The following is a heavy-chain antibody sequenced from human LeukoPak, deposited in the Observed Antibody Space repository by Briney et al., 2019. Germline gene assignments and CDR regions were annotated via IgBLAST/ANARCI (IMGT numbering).Heavy chain of an antibody. Sequence: GASVKVSCKASGYTFTSYGISWVRQAPGQGLEWVGWIRAYNGNTNYAQKLQGRVTMTTDTSTSTAYMELRSLRSDDTAVYYCAGLIPTGTTHWFDPWGQGTLVTVSS. J-gene: IGHJ5*02. CDR2: IRAYNGNT. V-gene: IGHV1-18*04. D-gene: IGHD1-1*01. CDR3: AGLIPTGTTHWFDP. CDR1: GYTFTSYG.